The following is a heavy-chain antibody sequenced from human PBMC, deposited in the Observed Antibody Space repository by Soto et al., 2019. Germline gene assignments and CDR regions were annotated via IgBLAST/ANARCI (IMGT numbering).Heavy chain of an antibody. J-gene: IGHJ5*02. D-gene: IGHD1-26*01. CDR2: FDPEDGET. CDR3: ATALSRVGATFGP. V-gene: IGHV1-24*01. CDR1: GYTLTELS. Sequence: ASVKVSGNVSGYTLTELSMHWVVQAPGKGLEWMAAFDPEDGETIYAQKFQGRVTMTEDTSTDTAFMEVSGLRSDDTAVYYCATALSRVGATFGPWGQGTLVTVSS.